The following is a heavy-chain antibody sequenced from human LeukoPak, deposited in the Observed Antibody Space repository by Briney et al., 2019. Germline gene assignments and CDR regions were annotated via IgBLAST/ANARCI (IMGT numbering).Heavy chain of an antibody. CDR3: ARGIAGPYSFDS. CDR1: GGSISSYY. J-gene: IGHJ4*02. D-gene: IGHD6-13*01. CDR2: ISYSGST. Sequence: PSETLSLTCTVSGGSISSYYWSWIRQPPGKGPEWIGYISYSGSTNYSPSLKSRVTMSVDKSKNQFSLNLSSVTAADTAVYYCARGIAGPYSFDSWGQGTLVTVYS. V-gene: IGHV4-59*12.